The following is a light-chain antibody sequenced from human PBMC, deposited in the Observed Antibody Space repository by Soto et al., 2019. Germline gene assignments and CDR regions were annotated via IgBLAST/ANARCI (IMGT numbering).Light chain of an antibody. CDR1: SSDVGRYNT. Sequence: QSVLTQPASVSGSPGQTITISCTGTSSDVGRYNTVSWYQHHPGKAPKPIIYEVTHRPAGISDRFSASKSGNTASLTISGLQAEDEADYYCNSLRVNHLYVFGSGTKLTVL. CDR3: NSLRVNHLYV. CDR2: EVT. V-gene: IGLV2-14*01. J-gene: IGLJ1*01.